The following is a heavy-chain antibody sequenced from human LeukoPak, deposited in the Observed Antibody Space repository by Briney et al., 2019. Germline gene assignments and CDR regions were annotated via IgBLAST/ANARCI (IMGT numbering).Heavy chain of an antibody. Sequence: ASVKVSCKASRYTFINNDINWVRQAPGQGLEWMAWIDPKNGNRGYAQNFQGRVTMTTDTSMSTAYMELSSRRSEDTAVYYCARSHTRKGFCGGGRCYPAVWWFDPWGQGTLVTVSS. CDR2: IDPKNGNR. V-gene: IGHV1-8*01. CDR3: ARSHTRKGFCGGGRCYPAVWWFDP. D-gene: IGHD2-15*01. CDR1: RYTFINND. J-gene: IGHJ5*02.